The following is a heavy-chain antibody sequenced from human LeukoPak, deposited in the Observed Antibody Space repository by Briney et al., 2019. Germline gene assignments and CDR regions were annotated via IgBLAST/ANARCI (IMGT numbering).Heavy chain of an antibody. J-gene: IGHJ4*02. Sequence: SETLSLTCTVSGGSISSGGHYWSWIRQHPGKGLEWIGYIYYSGSTYYNPSLKSRVTISVDTSKNQFSLKLSSVTAADTAVYYCARDSTYGSGCWFDYWGQGTLVTVSS. D-gene: IGHD3-10*01. CDR1: GGSISSGGHY. V-gene: IGHV4-31*03. CDR2: IYYSGST. CDR3: ARDSTYGSGCWFDY.